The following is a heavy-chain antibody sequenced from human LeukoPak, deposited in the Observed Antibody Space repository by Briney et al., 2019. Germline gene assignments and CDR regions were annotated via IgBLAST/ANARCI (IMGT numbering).Heavy chain of an antibody. V-gene: IGHV3-21*01. Sequence: GGSLRLSCAASGFTFSSYSMNWVRQAPGKGLEWVSSISSSSSYIYYADSLKGRFTISRDNAKNSLYLQMNSLRAEDTAVYYCARDWYDNSDAFDIWGQGTMVTVSS. D-gene: IGHD3-9*01. CDR1: GFTFSSYS. CDR3: ARDWYDNSDAFDI. J-gene: IGHJ3*02. CDR2: ISSSSSYI.